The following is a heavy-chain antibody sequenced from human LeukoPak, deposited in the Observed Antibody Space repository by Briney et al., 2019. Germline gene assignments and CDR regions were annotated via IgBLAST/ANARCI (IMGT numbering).Heavy chain of an antibody. D-gene: IGHD3-16*01. J-gene: IGHJ4*02. Sequence: SSETLSLTCSVSGASVSTLHWNWIRQSPGKGLEWLGNIYYPGTTKYNPSLKSRVTLSMDTSKNQFSLKLTSVTAADTAVYFCTKGYYEPFDSWGQGILVTVSS. CDR2: IYYPGTT. V-gene: IGHV4-59*02. CDR3: TKGYYEPFDS. CDR1: GASVSTLH.